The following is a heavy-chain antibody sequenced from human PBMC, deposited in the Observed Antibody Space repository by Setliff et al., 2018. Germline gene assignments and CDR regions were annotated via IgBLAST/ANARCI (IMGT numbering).Heavy chain of an antibody. CDR2: INYSGRN. D-gene: IGHD3-10*01. Sequence: SETLSLTCNVSGGSFSTSSDYWGWIRQPPGKGLEWIGSINYSGRNYYNPSLKSRVTIFADTSKNQFSLLLNSVTAADTAVYYCARHKVIKKEFIRLTWFDPWGQGTPVTVSS. V-gene: IGHV4-39*01. J-gene: IGHJ5*02. CDR1: GGSFSTSSDY. CDR3: ARHKVIKKEFIRLTWFDP.